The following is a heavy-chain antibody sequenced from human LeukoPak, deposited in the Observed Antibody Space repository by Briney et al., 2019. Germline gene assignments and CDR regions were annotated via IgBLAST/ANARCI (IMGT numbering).Heavy chain of an antibody. CDR1: EFTFRSYG. CDR3: EKNGGSGYYFVAFDI. J-gene: IGHJ3*02. Sequence: PGGPLRPSCPAPEFTFRSYGMHWVPQAPGKGLEGVAVISYDESNKNYAESVKDQFTISGDNSKNTLYMQMNRLRAEDTAVYYCEKNGGSGYYFVAFDIWGQGTMVTVSS. CDR2: ISYDESNK. V-gene: IGHV3-30*18. D-gene: IGHD3-22*01.